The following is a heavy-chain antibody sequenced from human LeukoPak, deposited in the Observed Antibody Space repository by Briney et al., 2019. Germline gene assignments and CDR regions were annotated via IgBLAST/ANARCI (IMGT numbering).Heavy chain of an antibody. Sequence: GRSLRLSCAASGFTFSSYGMHWVRQAPGKGLEWVAVISYDGSNKYYADSVKGRFTISRDNSKNTLYLQMNSLRAEDTAMYYCAKDGITIFGVVNSGYFDYWGQGTLVTVSS. CDR3: AKDGITIFGVVNSGYFDY. CDR2: ISYDGSNK. CDR1: GFTFSSYG. D-gene: IGHD3-3*01. V-gene: IGHV3-30*18. J-gene: IGHJ4*02.